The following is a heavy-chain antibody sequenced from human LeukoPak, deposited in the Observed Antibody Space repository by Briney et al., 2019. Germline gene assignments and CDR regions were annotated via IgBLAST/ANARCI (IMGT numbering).Heavy chain of an antibody. CDR1: GFTFSPYA. V-gene: IGHV3-30*04. D-gene: IGHD3-16*02. CDR2: ISYDGSDK. CDR3: ARDLGGSYLSGGFDL. J-gene: IGHJ3*01. Sequence: PGGSLRLSCAASGFTFSPYAMHWVRQAPGKGLAWMTVISYDGSDKFYADSVKGRFTISRDNSKNTLYLQMNSLRREDTAVYYCARDLGGSYLSGGFDLWGQGTRVTVSS.